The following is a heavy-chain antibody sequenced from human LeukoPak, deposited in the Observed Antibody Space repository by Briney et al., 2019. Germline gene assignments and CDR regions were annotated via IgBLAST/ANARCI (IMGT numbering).Heavy chain of an antibody. CDR1: GYTFTSYY. D-gene: IGHD4-17*01. CDR3: ARDEGLRHWYFDL. V-gene: IGHV1-46*01. J-gene: IGHJ2*01. Sequence: ASVKVSCKASGYTFTSYYMHWVRQAPGQGLEWMGINNPSGGSTSYAQKFQGRVTMTRDTSTSTVYMELSSLRSEDTAMYYCARDEGLRHWYFDLWGRGTLVTVSS. CDR2: NNPSGGST.